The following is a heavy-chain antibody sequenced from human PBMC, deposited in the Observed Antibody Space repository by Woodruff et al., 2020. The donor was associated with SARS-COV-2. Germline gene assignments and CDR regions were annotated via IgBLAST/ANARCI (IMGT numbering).Heavy chain of an antibody. CDR3: ARDELGINYYMDV. V-gene: IGHV4-59*01. D-gene: IGHD3-16*01. Sequence: RVTISVDTSKNQFSLKLSSVTAADTAVYYCARDELGINYYMDVWGKGTTVTVSS. J-gene: IGHJ6*03.